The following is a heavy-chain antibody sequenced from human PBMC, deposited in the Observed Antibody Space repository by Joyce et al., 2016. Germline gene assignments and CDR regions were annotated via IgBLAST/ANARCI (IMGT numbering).Heavy chain of an antibody. V-gene: IGHV1-69*01. Sequence: QVQLVQSGAEVKKPGSSVKVSCKASGGTLNSYALDWGRQAPGQGPAWMGGIVTVFVTANDAQKFQGRVTITADEATNTAYMELRSLKSEDTALYYCTRRRIVGTTPHFDYWGQGTLVTVSS. CDR1: GGTLNSYA. D-gene: IGHD1-26*01. CDR3: TRRRIVGTTPHFDY. J-gene: IGHJ4*02. CDR2: IVTVFVTA.